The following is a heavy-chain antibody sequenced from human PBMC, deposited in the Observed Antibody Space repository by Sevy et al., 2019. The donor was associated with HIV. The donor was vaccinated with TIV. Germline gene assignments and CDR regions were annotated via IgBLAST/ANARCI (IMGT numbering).Heavy chain of an antibody. CDR3: ATNTDYGDSDY. V-gene: IGHV1-24*01. J-gene: IGHJ4*02. Sequence: ASVKVSCKVSGYTLTELSMHWVRQAPRKGLEWMGSFDTEDGETLYAQKFQGRVTMTEDTSTDTAYMELSSLRSEDTAVYYCATNTDYGDSDYWGQGTLVTVSS. CDR2: FDTEDGET. CDR1: GYTLTELS. D-gene: IGHD4-17*01.